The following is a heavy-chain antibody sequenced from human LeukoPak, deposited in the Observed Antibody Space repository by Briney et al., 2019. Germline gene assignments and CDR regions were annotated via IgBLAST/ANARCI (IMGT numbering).Heavy chain of an antibody. J-gene: IGHJ6*03. CDR1: GGTFSSYA. CDR2: IIPIFGTA. V-gene: IGHV1-69*06. Sequence: GASVKVSCKASGGTFSSYAISWVRQAPGQGLEWMGGIIPIFGTANYAQKFQGRVTITADKSTSTAYMELSSLRSEDTAVYYCARDKGHRASYYYYMDVWGKGTTVTVSS. CDR3: ARDKGHRASYYYYMDV.